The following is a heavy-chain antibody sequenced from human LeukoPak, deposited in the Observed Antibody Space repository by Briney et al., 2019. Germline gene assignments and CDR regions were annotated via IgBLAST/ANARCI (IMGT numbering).Heavy chain of an antibody. Sequence: GGSLRLSCAASGFTFSNYAMNWARKAPGKGLEWVSDISGSGRSIYYGDSFQGRFTISRDNSKNTVYLQMNSLRAEDTAIYYCAKAVRPYGVYFDYWGQGNLVTVSS. V-gene: IGHV3-23*01. D-gene: IGHD3-10*01. CDR3: AKAVRPYGVYFDY. J-gene: IGHJ4*02. CDR1: GFTFSNYA. CDR2: ISGSGRSI.